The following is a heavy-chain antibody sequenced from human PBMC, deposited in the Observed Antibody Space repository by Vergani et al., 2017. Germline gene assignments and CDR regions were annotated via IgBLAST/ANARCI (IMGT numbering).Heavy chain of an antibody. CDR2: ISSSGSTI. V-gene: IGHV3-11*01. D-gene: IGHD3-3*01. CDR3: ARDMTIFVVVILSSYFDY. CDR1: GFTFSDYY. J-gene: IGHJ4*02. Sequence: VQLVESGGGLVKPGGSLRLSCAASGFTFSDYYMSWIRQAPGKGLEWVSSISSSGSTIYYADSVKGRFTISRDNAKNSLYLQMNSLRAEDTAVYYCARDMTIFVVVILSSYFDYWGQGTLVTVSS.